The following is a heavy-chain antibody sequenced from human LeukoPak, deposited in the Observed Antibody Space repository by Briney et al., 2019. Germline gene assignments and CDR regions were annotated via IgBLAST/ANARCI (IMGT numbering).Heavy chain of an antibody. CDR3: ARDPYSGNYGSYYYYYMDV. J-gene: IGHJ6*03. Sequence: PGGSLRLSCAASGFTFSSYSMNWVRQAPGKGLDWVSSITRSSYIYYADSVKGRFTISRDNAKNSLYLQMNSLRAEDTAVYFCARDPYSGNYGSYYYYYMDVWGKGTTVTVSS. CDR1: GFTFSSYS. CDR2: ITRSSYI. V-gene: IGHV3-21*01. D-gene: IGHD3-22*01.